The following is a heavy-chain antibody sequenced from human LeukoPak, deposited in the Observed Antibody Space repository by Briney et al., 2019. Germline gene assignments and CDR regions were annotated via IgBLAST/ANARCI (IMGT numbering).Heavy chain of an antibody. CDR3: AVFLEWQGATYYGMDV. D-gene: IGHD3-3*01. V-gene: IGHV3-7*01. Sequence: GRSLRLSCAASGFTFSSYWMSWVRQAPGKGLEWVANIKQDGSEKCYVDSVKGRFTISRDNAKNSLYLQMNSLRDEDTAVYYCAVFLEWQGATYYGMDVWGQGTTVTVSS. CDR1: GFTFSSYW. CDR2: IKQDGSEK. J-gene: IGHJ6*02.